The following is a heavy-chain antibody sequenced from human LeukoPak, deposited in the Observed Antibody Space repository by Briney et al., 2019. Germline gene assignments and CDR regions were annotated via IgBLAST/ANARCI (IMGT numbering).Heavy chain of an antibody. J-gene: IGHJ4*02. CDR3: ARVSRSGGSSAIKY. CDR2: ISWNSGSI. D-gene: IGHD2-15*01. V-gene: IGHV3-9*01. CDR1: GFTFDDYA. Sequence: GSSLRLSCAASGFTFDDYAMHWVRQAPGKGLEWVSGISWNSGSIGYADSVKGRFTISRDNAKNSLYLQMNSLRAEDTAVYYCARVSRSGGSSAIKYWGQGTLVTVSS.